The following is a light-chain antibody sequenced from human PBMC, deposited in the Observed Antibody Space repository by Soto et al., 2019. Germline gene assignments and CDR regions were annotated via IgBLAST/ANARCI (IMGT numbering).Light chain of an antibody. CDR3: SSYTSSSIYV. V-gene: IGLV2-23*01. CDR1: SSDVGGYNL. Sequence: SALTQPASVSGSPGQSITVSCAGTSSDVGGYNLVSCYQQHPGKAPKLIIYEGTERPSGISHRFSGSKSGNTASLTISGLQAEDEADYYCSSYTSSSIYVFGSGTKVTVL. J-gene: IGLJ1*01. CDR2: EGT.